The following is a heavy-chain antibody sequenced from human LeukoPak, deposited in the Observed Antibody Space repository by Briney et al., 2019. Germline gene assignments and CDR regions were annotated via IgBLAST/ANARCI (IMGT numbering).Heavy chain of an antibody. D-gene: IGHD3-10*01. CDR3: ARDHTLSGLDAFDI. CDR2: INWNGGST. CDR1: GYTFGDYG. J-gene: IGHJ3*02. Sequence: PGGSLRLSCAASGYTFGDYGMSWVRQVPGKGLEWVSGINWNGGSTGYADSVKGRFTISRDNAKNSLYLQMNSLRAEDTALYYCARDHTLSGLDAFDIWGQGTMVTVSS. V-gene: IGHV3-20*04.